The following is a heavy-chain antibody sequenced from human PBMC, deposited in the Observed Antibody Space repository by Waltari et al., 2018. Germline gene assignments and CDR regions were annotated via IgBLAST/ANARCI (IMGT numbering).Heavy chain of an antibody. CDR1: GFTFSSYA. Sequence: EVQLLESGGGLVQPGGPLRRSCAASGFTFSSYAMSWVRQAPGKGLEWVSAISGSGGSTYYADSVKGRFTISRDNSKNTLYLQMNSLRAEDTAVYYCASRVMVYAARRPDYWGQGTLVTVSS. CDR3: ASRVMVYAARRPDY. J-gene: IGHJ4*02. D-gene: IGHD2-8*01. CDR2: ISGSGGST. V-gene: IGHV3-23*01.